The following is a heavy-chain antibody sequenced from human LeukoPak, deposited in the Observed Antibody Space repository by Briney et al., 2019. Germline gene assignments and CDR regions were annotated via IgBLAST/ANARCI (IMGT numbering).Heavy chain of an antibody. D-gene: IGHD6-19*01. CDR2: ISWNSGSI. J-gene: IGHJ4*02. Sequence: GGSLRLSCAASGFTFDDYAMHWVRHAPGKGLEWVSGISWNSGSIGYADSVKGRFTISRDNAKNSLYLQMNSLRAEDTALYYCAKDRGSSGWYEGYFDYWGQGTLVTVSS. V-gene: IGHV3-9*01. CDR1: GFTFDDYA. CDR3: AKDRGSSGWYEGYFDY.